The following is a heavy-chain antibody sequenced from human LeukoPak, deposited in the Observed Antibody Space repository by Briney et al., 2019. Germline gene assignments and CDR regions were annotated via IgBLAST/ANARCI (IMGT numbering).Heavy chain of an antibody. V-gene: IGHV3-33*06. D-gene: IGHD2-2*01. CDR3: AKDRGPDMAVVDFIDH. CDR2: IWQDGDKK. Sequence: GGSLRLSCVASGFTFNNYAMHWVRQAPGKGLEWLAIIWQDGDKKEYGDSVRGRFTVSRDSSKNTLYLQMNSLRAEDTAFYYCAKDRGPDMAVVDFIDHWGQGTLVAVSS. J-gene: IGHJ4*02. CDR1: GFTFNNYA.